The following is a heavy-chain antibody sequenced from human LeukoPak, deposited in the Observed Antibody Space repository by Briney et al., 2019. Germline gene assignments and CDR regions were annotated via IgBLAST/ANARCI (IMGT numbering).Heavy chain of an antibody. CDR3: ARHDISGIYFDY. CDR2: ISSSGSTI. J-gene: IGHJ4*02. Sequence: GGSLRLSCAASGFTFSDYYMSWIRQAPGKGLEWVSYISSSGSTIYYADSVKGRFTTSRDNAKNSLYLQMNSLRAEDTAVYYCARHDISGIYFDYWGQGTLVTVSS. D-gene: IGHD3-9*01. V-gene: IGHV3-11*01. CDR1: GFTFSDYY.